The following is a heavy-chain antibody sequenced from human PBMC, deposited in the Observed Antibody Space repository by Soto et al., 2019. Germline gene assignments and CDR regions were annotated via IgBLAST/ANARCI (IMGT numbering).Heavy chain of an antibody. V-gene: IGHV3-11*01. Sequence: QVQLVESGGGLVKPGGSLTLSCAASGFTFSDYYMSWVRQAPGKGLEWISYISTTGRVIYYADSVKGRFTVSRNNANNALYRHMSSLRPEDTAVYYCARRPFWGHGTTVTVSS. CDR3: ARRPF. CDR2: ISTTGRVI. CDR1: GFTFSDYY. J-gene: IGHJ6*02. D-gene: IGHD6-25*01.